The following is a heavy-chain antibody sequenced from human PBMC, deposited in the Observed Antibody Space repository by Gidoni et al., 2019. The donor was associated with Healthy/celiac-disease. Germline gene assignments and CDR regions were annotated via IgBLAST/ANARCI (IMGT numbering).Heavy chain of an antibody. CDR1: GFTFSSYG. CDR3: AKLPYYYDSSGYYPNDAFDI. Sequence: QVQLVESGGGVVQPGRSPRLSCAASGFTFSSYGMHWVRQAPGKGLEWVAVISYDGSNKYYADSMKGRFTISRDNSKNTLYLQMNSLGAEDTAVYYCAKLPYYYDSSGYYPNDAFDIWGQGTMVTVSS. CDR2: ISYDGSNK. J-gene: IGHJ3*02. V-gene: IGHV3-30*18. D-gene: IGHD3-22*01.